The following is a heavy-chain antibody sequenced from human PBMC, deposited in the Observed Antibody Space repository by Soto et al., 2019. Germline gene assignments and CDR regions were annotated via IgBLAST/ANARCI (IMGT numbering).Heavy chain of an antibody. CDR2: HYHSGTT. V-gene: IGHV4-39*02. Sequence: QLQLQESGPGLVKPSETLSLTCSVSGVSISSSSYYWGWIRQPPGNGLEWIGSHYHSGTTNYNSSFKTRRTIAVHATRNHCSLKLGSATAATTVVYYCAGDGSNRGSDSEHFQHWGQGTLVTVSS. CDR3: AGDGSNRGSDSEHFQH. CDR1: GVSISSSSYY. J-gene: IGHJ1*01. D-gene: IGHD1-26*01.